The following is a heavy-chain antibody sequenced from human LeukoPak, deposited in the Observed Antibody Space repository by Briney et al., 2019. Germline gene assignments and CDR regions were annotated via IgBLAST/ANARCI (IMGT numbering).Heavy chain of an antibody. CDR2: ISHSGST. V-gene: IGHV4-34*01. CDR1: GGSFSGYY. Sequence: SETLSLTCAVYGGSFSGYYWSWIRQPPGKGLEWIGEISHSGSTNYNPSLKSRVTISVDTSKNQFSLKLSSVTAADTAVYYCARVSAITMVDSFDIWGQGTMVTVSS. J-gene: IGHJ3*02. CDR3: ARVSAITMVDSFDI. D-gene: IGHD3-10*01.